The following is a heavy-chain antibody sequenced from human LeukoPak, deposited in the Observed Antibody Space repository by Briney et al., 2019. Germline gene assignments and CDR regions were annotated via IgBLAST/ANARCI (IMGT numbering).Heavy chain of an antibody. CDR1: GFTFSSYA. CDR2: ISYDGSNK. J-gene: IGHJ4*02. V-gene: IGHV3-30-3*01. CDR3: ASDYGGNSEFEY. D-gene: IGHD4-23*01. Sequence: GGSLRLSCAASGFTFSSYAMHWVRQAPGKGLEWVAVISYDGSNKYYADSVKGRFTISRDNSKNTLYLQMNSLRAEDTAVYYCASDYGGNSEFEYWGQGTLVTVSS.